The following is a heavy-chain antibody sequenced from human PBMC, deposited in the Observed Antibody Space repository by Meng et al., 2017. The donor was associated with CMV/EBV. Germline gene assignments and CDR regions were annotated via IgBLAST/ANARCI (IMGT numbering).Heavy chain of an antibody. CDR2: ISAYNGNT. V-gene: IGHV1-18*01. CDR3: ARDGVSIVGATTVDY. D-gene: IGHD1-26*01. J-gene: IGHJ4*02. CDR1: GYTFTSYG. Sequence: ASVKVSCKASGYTFTSYGISWVRQAPGQGLEWMGWISAYNGNTNYAQKLQGRVTMTTDTSTSTAYMEPRSLRSDDTAVYYCARDGVSIVGATTVDYWGQGTLVTVSS.